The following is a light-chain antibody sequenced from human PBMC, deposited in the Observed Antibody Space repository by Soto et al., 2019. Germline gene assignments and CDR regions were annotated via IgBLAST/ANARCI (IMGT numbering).Light chain of an antibody. Sequence: DIQMTQSPSTLSASVGDRVTITCRASQSIDSWLAWYQQKPGKTPNLLIYEASSVESGVPSRFSGSGSGTEFTLTISSLQPDDFATYYCQQYSSYSAGTFGQGTKVEIK. CDR1: QSIDSW. J-gene: IGKJ1*01. CDR2: EAS. CDR3: QQYSSYSAGT. V-gene: IGKV1-5*03.